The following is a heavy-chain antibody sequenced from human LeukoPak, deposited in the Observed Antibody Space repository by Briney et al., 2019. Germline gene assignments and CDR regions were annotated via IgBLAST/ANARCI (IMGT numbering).Heavy chain of an antibody. CDR3: ARDKGGMTGYYFPLYYYGMDV. CDR2: IIPIFGTA. V-gene: IGHV1-69*13. Sequence: GASVKVYCKASGGTFSSYAIGWVRQAPGQGLEWMGGIIPIFGTANYAQKFQGRVTITADESTSTAYMELSSLRSEDTAVYYCARDKGGMTGYYFPLYYYGMDVWGQGTTVTVSS. CDR1: GGTFSSYA. D-gene: IGHD3-9*01. J-gene: IGHJ6*02.